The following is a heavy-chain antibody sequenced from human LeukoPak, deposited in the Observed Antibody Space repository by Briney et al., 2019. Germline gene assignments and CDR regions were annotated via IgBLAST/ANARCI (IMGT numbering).Heavy chain of an antibody. Sequence: GGSLRLSCAASGFTFSSYSMNWVRQAPGKGLEWVSVIYSGGSTYYADSVKGRFTISRDNSKNTLYLQMNSLRAEDTAVYYCARRIADFDYWGQGTLVTVSS. D-gene: IGHD2/OR15-2a*01. J-gene: IGHJ4*02. V-gene: IGHV3-66*01. CDR3: ARRIADFDY. CDR1: GFTFSSYS. CDR2: IYSGGST.